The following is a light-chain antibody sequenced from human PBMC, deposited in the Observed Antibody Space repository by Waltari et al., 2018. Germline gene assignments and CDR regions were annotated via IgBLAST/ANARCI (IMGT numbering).Light chain of an antibody. V-gene: IGKV3-15*01. CDR3: QQYYNWLEVT. CDR2: GAS. CDR1: QSVSSN. J-gene: IGKJ3*01. Sequence: EIVMTQSPATLSVSPGERATLSCRASQSVSSNLAWYQQKPGQAPRLRIYGASARATGIPARFSGSGCGTEFTLTISSMQSEDFAVYYCQQYYNWLEVTFGPGTKVDIK.